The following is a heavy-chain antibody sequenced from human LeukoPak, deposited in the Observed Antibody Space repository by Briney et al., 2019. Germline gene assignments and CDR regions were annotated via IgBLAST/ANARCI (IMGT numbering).Heavy chain of an antibody. D-gene: IGHD3-22*01. J-gene: IGHJ4*02. V-gene: IGHV3-53*01. CDR2: IYSGGST. CDR3: ARDGELGDSSGYRNFDY. Sequence: HPGGSLRLSCAASGFTVSSNYMSWVRQAPGKGLEWVSVIYSGGSTYYADSVKGRFTISRDNSKNTLYLQMNSLRAEDTAVYYCARDGELGDSSGYRNFDYWGQGTLVTVSS. CDR1: GFTVSSNY.